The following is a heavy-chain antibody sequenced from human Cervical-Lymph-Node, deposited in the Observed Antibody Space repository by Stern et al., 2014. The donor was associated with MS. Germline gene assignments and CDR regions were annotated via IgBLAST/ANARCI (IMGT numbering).Heavy chain of an antibody. J-gene: IGHJ4*02. D-gene: IGHD2-2*01. CDR2: SRTKRYDETT. CDR3: TRGRGTNSYH. V-gene: IGHV3-49*03. Sequence: EVQLVESGGGLVQPGRSLRLSCTASGFTFGDYAMSWFRQAPGKGLEWVDFSRTKRYDETTQFGASVKGRFTISRDDSRSIAYLQMSSLKSEDTAVYYCTRGRGTNSYHWGQGVLVTVSS. CDR1: GFTFGDYA.